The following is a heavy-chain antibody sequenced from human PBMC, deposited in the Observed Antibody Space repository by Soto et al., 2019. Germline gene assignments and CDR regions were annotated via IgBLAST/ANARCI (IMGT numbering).Heavy chain of an antibody. D-gene: IGHD3-10*01. CDR1: GFSLSTRGVG. Sequence: QITLKESGPTVVKPTQTLTLTCTFSGFSLSTRGVGVGWIRQPPGKALEWLALIYWDDDKRYRPSLKSRLTITKDTSQHQVVLTMTTMDPVDKATYYCARTYYYGQNWSDPWGQGTLVTVSS. V-gene: IGHV2-5*02. J-gene: IGHJ5*02. CDR2: IYWDDDK. CDR3: ARTYYYGQNWSDP.